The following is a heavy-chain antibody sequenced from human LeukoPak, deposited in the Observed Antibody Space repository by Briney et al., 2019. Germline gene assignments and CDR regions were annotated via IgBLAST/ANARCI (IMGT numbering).Heavy chain of an antibody. Sequence: ASVKVSCKASGYSFTSYDINWVRQATGQGLEWMGWMNPNSGNTGYAQKLQGRVTMTTDTSTSTAYMELRSLRSDDTAVYYCARLDRSGLRYFDWYGAFDIWGQGTMVTVSS. V-gene: IGHV1-8*01. CDR1: GYSFTSYD. D-gene: IGHD3-9*01. J-gene: IGHJ3*02. CDR3: ARLDRSGLRYFDWYGAFDI. CDR2: MNPNSGNT.